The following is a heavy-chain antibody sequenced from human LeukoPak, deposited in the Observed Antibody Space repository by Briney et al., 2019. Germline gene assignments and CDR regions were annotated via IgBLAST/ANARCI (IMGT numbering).Heavy chain of an antibody. Sequence: GGSLRLSCAASRFTFSSYSMNWVRQAPGKGLEWVSYISKSSDRIYHADSVKGRFTISRDNAKNSLYLQMDSLRAEDTAVYYCARDLLNDEGSSYFFDQWGQGTLVTVSS. CDR3: ARDLLNDEGSSYFFDQ. J-gene: IGHJ4*02. V-gene: IGHV3-48*04. CDR2: ISKSSDRI. D-gene: IGHD2-2*01. CDR1: RFTFSSYS.